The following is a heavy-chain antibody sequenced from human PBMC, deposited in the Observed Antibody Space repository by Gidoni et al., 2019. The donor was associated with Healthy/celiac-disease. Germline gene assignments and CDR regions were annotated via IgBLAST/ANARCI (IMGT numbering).Heavy chain of an antibody. D-gene: IGHD2-2*01. V-gene: IGHV3-21*01. CDR2: ISSSSSYI. Sequence: EVQLVESGGGRVKQGGSLRLSCAAAGVTFSSYSMNWVRQAPGKGLEWVSSISSSSSYIYCADSVTGRFTISRDNAKNSLSLQMNSLRAEDTAVYYCANYCSSTSCYAGDVWGQGTMVTVSS. J-gene: IGHJ3*01. CDR3: ANYCSSTSCYAGDV. CDR1: GVTFSSYS.